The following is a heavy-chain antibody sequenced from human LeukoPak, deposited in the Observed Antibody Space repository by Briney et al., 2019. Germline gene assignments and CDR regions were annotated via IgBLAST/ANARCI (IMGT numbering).Heavy chain of an antibody. D-gene: IGHD1-7*01. CDR1: GFTVSSNY. CDR3: ARDRDWNSGLDY. V-gene: IGHV3-66*01. Sequence: GGSLRLSCAASGFTVSSNYMSWVRRAPGKGLEWVSVSYSGGSTYYADSVKGRFTISRDNARNSLYLQMNSLRAEDTAVYYCARDRDWNSGLDYWGQGTLVTVSS. CDR2: SYSGGST. J-gene: IGHJ4*02.